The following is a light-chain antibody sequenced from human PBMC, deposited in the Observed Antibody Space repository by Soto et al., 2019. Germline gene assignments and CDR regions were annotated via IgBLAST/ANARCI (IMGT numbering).Light chain of an antibody. J-gene: IGKJ4*01. CDR2: GAS. CDR3: QQYDSWPVT. CDR1: QYVSSN. Sequence: ETVITQSPSTLYVSPGEKVTLSCRDRQYVSSNLAWYQHKPGQAPRLLISGASAGATGIPARFSGSGSGTEFTLTINSLQSEDFAIYYCQQYDSWPVTFGGGTKVDIK. V-gene: IGKV3-15*01.